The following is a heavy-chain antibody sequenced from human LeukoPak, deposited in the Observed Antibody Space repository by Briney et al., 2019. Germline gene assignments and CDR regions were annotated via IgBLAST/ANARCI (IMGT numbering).Heavy chain of an antibody. V-gene: IGHV3-20*01. CDR3: ARVPGSHYYYYMDV. J-gene: IGHJ6*03. Sequence: GGSLTLSCAASGLKFDDYEMSWVRQVPGKCLEYVSGIRRSGRATGYGDSVKGRFTISRDNAKKSLFLQMTSLRAEYTALYHCARVPGSHYYYYMDVWGKGAAVTVSS. CDR1: GLKFDDYE. CDR2: IRRSGRAT.